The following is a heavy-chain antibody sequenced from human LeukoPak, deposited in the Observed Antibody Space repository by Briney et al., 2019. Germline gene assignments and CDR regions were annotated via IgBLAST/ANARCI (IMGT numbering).Heavy chain of an antibody. CDR1: GFTFTTYS. D-gene: IGHD3-10*01. CDR3: ARGGITTIRYDY. V-gene: IGHV3-21*01. J-gene: IGHJ4*02. Sequence: GESLRLSCAASGFTFTTYSMNWVRQAPGKGLEWVSSISPDRGYIYYADSVKGRFTISRDNAKNSLYLQMNSLRAEDTAVYYCARGGITTIRYDYWGQGTLVTVSS. CDR2: ISPDRGYI.